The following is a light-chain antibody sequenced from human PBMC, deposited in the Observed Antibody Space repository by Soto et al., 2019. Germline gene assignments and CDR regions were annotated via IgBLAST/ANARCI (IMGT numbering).Light chain of an antibody. V-gene: IGKV1-9*01. J-gene: IGKJ5*01. Sequence: DIQLTQSPSFLSASAGDRVTITCRASQGISSFLAWYQQKPGRAPKLLIYAASTLQSGVPSRFSGSGSGTEFTLTITSLQPEDFATYYCQQLNFFPITFGQGTRVEIK. CDR1: QGISSF. CDR2: AAS. CDR3: QQLNFFPIT.